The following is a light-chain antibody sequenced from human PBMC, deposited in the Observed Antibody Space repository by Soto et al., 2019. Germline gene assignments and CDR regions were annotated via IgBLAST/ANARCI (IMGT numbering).Light chain of an antibody. J-gene: IGLJ1*01. CDR3: NSYTTNSNRV. V-gene: IGLV2-14*01. Sequence: QSALTQPASVSGSPGQSIAISCTGSSSDIGIYKYVSWYQQHPGKVPKLIIYEVTNRPSGVSNRFSGSKSGNTASLTISGLQAEDEADYYCNSYTTNSNRVFGTGTKLTVL. CDR2: EVT. CDR1: SSDIGIYKY.